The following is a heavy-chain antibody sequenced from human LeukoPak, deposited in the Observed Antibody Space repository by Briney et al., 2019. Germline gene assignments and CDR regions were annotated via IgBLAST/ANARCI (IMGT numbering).Heavy chain of an antibody. CDR2: VKSDGSNP. V-gene: IGHV3-74*01. Sequence: GGSLRLSCAASRFSFSNYWMHRVRQAPGKGLVWVSRVKSDGSNPSYADSVKGRFTISRDNAENMLYLQMNTPGAEDTAVYYCARDIVSGSGSLDYWGQGTLVTVFS. J-gene: IGHJ4*02. D-gene: IGHD3-10*01. CDR1: RFSFSNYW. CDR3: ARDIVSGSGSLDY.